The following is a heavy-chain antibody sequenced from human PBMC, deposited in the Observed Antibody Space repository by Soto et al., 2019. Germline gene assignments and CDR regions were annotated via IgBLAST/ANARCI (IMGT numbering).Heavy chain of an antibody. CDR1: GYTFLIYF. J-gene: IGHJ6*02. CDR2: INPGSGTT. V-gene: IGHV1-46*01. D-gene: IGHD3-10*01. CDR3: AREKILDGSGRRHYYGMDV. Sequence: QEQLLQSGAEVKKPGASVTVSCKASGYTFLIYFVHWMRQAPGQGLEWMGIINPGSGTTTYSQQFQGRVIMTSDTSTNTVHMAMTSLTSEDTAVYFCAREKILDGSGRRHYYGMDVWGQGTAVSVSS.